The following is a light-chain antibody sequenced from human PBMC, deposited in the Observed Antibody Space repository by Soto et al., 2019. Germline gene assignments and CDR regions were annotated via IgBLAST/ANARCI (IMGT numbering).Light chain of an antibody. Sequence: DIVMTQSPLSLPVTPGEPASISCRSSQSLLHSNGYNYLDWYLQKPGQSTQLLIYLGSNRASGVXDXXSCSGSGTDFTLKISRVEAEDVGVYYCIQALQTPYTFGQGTKLEIK. CDR3: IQALQTPYT. V-gene: IGKV2-28*01. CDR1: QSLLHSNGYNY. J-gene: IGKJ2*01. CDR2: LGS.